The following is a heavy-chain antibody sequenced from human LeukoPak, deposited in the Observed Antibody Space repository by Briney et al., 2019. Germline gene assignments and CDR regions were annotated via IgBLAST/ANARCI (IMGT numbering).Heavy chain of an antibody. V-gene: IGHV3-33*01. CDR2: IWYDGSNK. J-gene: IGHJ3*02. CDR1: GFTFSGYG. Sequence: PGGSLRLSCAASGFTFSGYGVHWVRQAPGKGLEWVAVIWYDGSNKYYADSVKGRFTISRDNSKNTLYLQMNSLKAEDTAVYYCARPPMVRGVIITGDDVFDIWGQGTMVTVSS. CDR3: ARPPMVRGVIITGDDVFDI. D-gene: IGHD3-10*01.